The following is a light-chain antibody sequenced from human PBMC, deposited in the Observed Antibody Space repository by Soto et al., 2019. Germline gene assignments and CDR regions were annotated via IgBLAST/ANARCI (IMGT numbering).Light chain of an antibody. CDR3: HQRSNWPST. V-gene: IGKV3-11*01. CDR1: QSVSRY. J-gene: IGKJ4*01. Sequence: EIVLTQSPATLSLSPGERATLSCRASQSVSRYLAWYQQKPGQAPRLLIYDASNRATGIPARFSGSGSGTDFTLTITSVEPDDFAVYYCHQRSNWPSTFGGGTKVEIK. CDR2: DAS.